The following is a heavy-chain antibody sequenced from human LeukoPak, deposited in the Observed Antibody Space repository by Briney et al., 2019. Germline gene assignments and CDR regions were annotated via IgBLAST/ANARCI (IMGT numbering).Heavy chain of an antibody. Sequence: PSETLSLTCIVSGGSISRGSYYWSWIRQPPGKGLEWIGYIYYSGSTNYNPSLKSRVTISVDTSKNQFSLKLSSVTAADTAVYYCAREGDPTWAKVAFDIWGQGTMVTVSS. V-gene: IGHV4-61*01. J-gene: IGHJ3*02. CDR3: AREGDPTWAKVAFDI. CDR1: GGSISRGSYY. CDR2: IYYSGST. D-gene: IGHD3-16*01.